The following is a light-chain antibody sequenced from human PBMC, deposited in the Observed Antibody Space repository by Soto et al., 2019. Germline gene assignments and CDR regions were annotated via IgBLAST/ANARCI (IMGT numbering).Light chain of an antibody. CDR2: EVS. CDR1: SSDVGGYNY. CDR3: SSYARNRDIL. J-gene: IGLJ2*01. V-gene: IGLV2-8*01. Sequence: QSALTQPPSASGSPGQSVAISCTGTSSDVGGYNYVSWYQQHPGKAPKLMIYEVSKQPSGVPDRFSGSKSGSTASLTVSGLQAEDEADYYCSSYARNRDILFGGGTKLTVL.